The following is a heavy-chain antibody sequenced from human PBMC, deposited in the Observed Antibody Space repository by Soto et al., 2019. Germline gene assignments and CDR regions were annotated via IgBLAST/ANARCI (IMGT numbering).Heavy chain of an antibody. CDR2: IDPNSGGT. J-gene: IGHJ4*02. D-gene: IGHD1-1*01. CDR3: AREPATAKPEGVDF. CDR1: GYTFSDYY. V-gene: IGHV1-2*02. Sequence: ASVKVSCKASGYTFSDYYIHWVRQAPGQGLEWMGWIDPNSGGTKYAPKFQGGVTMTRDTSITTAYMELSRLRSGDTAVYYCAREPATAKPEGVDFWGQGTLVTVSS.